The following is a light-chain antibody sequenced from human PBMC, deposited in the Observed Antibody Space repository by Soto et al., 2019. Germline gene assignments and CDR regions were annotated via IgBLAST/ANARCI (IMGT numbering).Light chain of an antibody. J-gene: IGKJ1*01. Sequence: EMVMTQSPAAMSVSPGEGATLSCKASQSVRNNLAWYQQKPGQAPRLLIYDASTRATGIPARFSGSGSGTDFTLTISSLQSEDFAVYYCQQYNNWPPWTFGQGTKVESK. V-gene: IGKV3-15*01. CDR2: DAS. CDR1: QSVRNN. CDR3: QQYNNWPPWT.